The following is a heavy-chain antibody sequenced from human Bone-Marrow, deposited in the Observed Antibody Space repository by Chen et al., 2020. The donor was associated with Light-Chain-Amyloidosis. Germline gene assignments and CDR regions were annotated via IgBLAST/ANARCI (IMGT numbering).Heavy chain of an antibody. Sequence: EVQLVESGGGLVKPGGSLRLSCAASGFTFGRHSMHRVRQAPGKGLEWVSSISPSSSYIHYADSMKGRFTISRDNAKNALFLQMNSLRAEDTAVYYCVREVYDYNYGASYYYYSMDVWGQGTTVTVSS. D-gene: IGHD5-18*01. CDR1: GFTFGRHS. J-gene: IGHJ6*02. V-gene: IGHV3-21*02. CDR3: VREVYDYNYGASYYYYSMDV. CDR2: ISPSSSYI.